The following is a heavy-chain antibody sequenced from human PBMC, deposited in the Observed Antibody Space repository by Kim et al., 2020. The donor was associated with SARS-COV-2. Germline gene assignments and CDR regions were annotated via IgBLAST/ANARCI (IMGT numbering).Heavy chain of an antibody. Sequence: AQKFQGRVTMTRDTSTSTVYMELSSLRSEDTAVYYCARDFGSSSWYFDLWGRGTLVTVSS. CDR3: ARDFGSSSWYFDL. D-gene: IGHD6-13*01. V-gene: IGHV1-46*01. J-gene: IGHJ2*01.